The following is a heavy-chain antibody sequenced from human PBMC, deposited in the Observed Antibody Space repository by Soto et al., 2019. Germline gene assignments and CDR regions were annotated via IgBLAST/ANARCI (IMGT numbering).Heavy chain of an antibody. CDR1: GYSFTANY. D-gene: IGHD3-16*01. CDR2: INPNSGGT. CDR3: ARDRGGPDPFNI. Sequence: GASVKVSCKASGYSFTANYMHWARQAPGQGLEWMGWINPNSGGTNYAQKFQGRVTMTRDTSISTAYMDLSRLRSDDTAVYYCARDRGGPDPFNIWGQGTMVTVS. V-gene: IGHV1-2*02. J-gene: IGHJ3*02.